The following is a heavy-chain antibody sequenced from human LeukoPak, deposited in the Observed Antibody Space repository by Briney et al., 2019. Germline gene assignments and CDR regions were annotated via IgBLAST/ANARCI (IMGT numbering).Heavy chain of an antibody. D-gene: IGHD1-26*01. V-gene: IGHV3-30-3*01. CDR3: ARHPIVGAPDYFDF. CDR1: GFTFSIFP. CDR2: ISYDGYTK. J-gene: IGHJ4*02. Sequence: TGRSLRLSCAPSGFTFSIFPMHWAPHAPGKGLEWVAVISYDGYTKNYEASEKGRFTLSRDSSENTRYLQMNSLGVEDTPMYYCARHPIVGAPDYFDFWGQGSLVTVSS.